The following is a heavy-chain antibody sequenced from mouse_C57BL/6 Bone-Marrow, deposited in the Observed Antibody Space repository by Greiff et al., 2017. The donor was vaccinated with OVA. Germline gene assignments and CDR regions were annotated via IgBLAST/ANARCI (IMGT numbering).Heavy chain of an antibody. D-gene: IGHD1-1*01. Sequence: QVHVKQPGAELVRPGTSVKLSCKASGYTFTSYWMHWVKQRPGQGLEWIGVIDPSDSYTNYNHKFKGKATLTVDTSSSTAYMQLSSLTSEDSAVYYCARTTVVATKYFDYWGQGTTLTVSS. CDR3: ARTTVVATKYFDY. CDR2: IDPSDSYT. V-gene: IGHV1-59*01. CDR1: GYTFTSYW. J-gene: IGHJ2*01.